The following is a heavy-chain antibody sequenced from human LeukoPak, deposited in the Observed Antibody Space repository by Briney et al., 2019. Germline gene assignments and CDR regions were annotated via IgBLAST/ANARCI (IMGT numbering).Heavy chain of an antibody. Sequence: PGGSLRLSCAASGFTFSDYYMNWIRQAPGKGLEWVSHIATSGSTTWYADSVKGRFTISRDDAKNSLYLRMNSLRAEDTAMYYCARVTTGAAEWGQGTLVTVSS. V-gene: IGHV3-11*01. CDR1: GFTFSDYY. J-gene: IGHJ4*02. CDR2: IATSGSTT. CDR3: ARVTTGAAE. D-gene: IGHD1-1*01.